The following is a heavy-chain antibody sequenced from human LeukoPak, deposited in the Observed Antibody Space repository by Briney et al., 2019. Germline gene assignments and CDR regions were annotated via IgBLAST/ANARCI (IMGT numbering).Heavy chain of an antibody. CDR3: AKDSGYDVYYYYYMDV. V-gene: IGHV3-30*18. D-gene: IGHD5-12*01. CDR1: GFTFSSYG. J-gene: IGHJ6*03. Sequence: GGSLRLSCAASGFTFSSYGMHWVRQAPGKGLEWVAVISYDGSNKYYADSVKGRFTISRDNSKNTLYLQMNSLRAEDTAVYCCAKDSGYDVYYYYYMDVWGKGTTVTISS. CDR2: ISYDGSNK.